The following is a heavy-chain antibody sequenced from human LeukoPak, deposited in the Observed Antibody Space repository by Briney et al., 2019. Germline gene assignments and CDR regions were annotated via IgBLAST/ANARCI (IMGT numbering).Heavy chain of an antibody. J-gene: IGHJ4*02. Sequence: KSSETLSLTCTVSGGSIGTYSWNWIRQPPGKGLEWIGYIYYSGSTNYNPSLKSRVTISVDTSKNQFSLKLSSVTAADTAVYYCARLDDYGGNSRWGQGTLVTVSS. CDR2: IYYSGST. D-gene: IGHD4-23*01. CDR1: GGSIGTYS. V-gene: IGHV4-59*08. CDR3: ARLDDYGGNSR.